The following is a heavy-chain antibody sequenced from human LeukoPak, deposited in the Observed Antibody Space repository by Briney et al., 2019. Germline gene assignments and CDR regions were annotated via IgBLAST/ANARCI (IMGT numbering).Heavy chain of an antibody. V-gene: IGHV4-39*01. D-gene: IGHD2-2*01. CDR2: NSDGGST. CDR1: GGSIWTSDYY. Sequence: PSETLSLTCTVSGGSIWTSDYYWGCIRQFPGKGLEWIGTNSDGGSTYYNPSLESRVIISVDTSKNQFSLKLSSVTAADTAVYYCVRHCCSTPSKRTFDIWGQGTLVTVSS. CDR3: VRHCCSTPSKRTFDI. J-gene: IGHJ3*02.